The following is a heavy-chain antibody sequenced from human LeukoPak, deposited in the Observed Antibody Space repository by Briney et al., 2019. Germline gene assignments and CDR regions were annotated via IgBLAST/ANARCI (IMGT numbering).Heavy chain of an antibody. CDR3: ARGRGYDRTGYVYYFDF. J-gene: IGHJ4*02. D-gene: IGHD3-22*01. CDR2: MNPNSGNT. Sequence: APVKVSCKASGYSFTSYDINWVRQAPGQGFEWVGWMNPNSGNTGHAQEFQGRVTMTRDTSMSTAYMELSSLRYEDTAVYYCARGRGYDRTGYVYYFDFWGQGTLVTVSS. CDR1: GYSFTSYD. V-gene: IGHV1-8*01.